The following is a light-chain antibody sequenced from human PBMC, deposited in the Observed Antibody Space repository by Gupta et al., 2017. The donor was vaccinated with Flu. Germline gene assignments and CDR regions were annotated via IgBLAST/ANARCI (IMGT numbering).Light chain of an antibody. CDR1: QIVSNN. J-gene: IGKJ4*01. CDR3: QQYNNLLT. CDR2: GAS. V-gene: IGKV3-15*01. Sequence: EVVMTQSPATLSVSPGERATLSCRASQIVSNNLAWYQQKPGQAPRLLIYGASTSATGIPGRFSGSGSGKEFTLISSSLQYEDFAVYYWQQYNNLLTFGGGTKVEIK.